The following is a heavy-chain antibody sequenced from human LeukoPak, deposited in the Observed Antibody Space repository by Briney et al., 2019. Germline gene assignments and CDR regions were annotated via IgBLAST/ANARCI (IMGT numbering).Heavy chain of an antibody. CDR3: ARHEGAAAADADYFDY. J-gene: IGHJ4*02. D-gene: IGHD6-13*01. CDR2: IYYSGST. Sequence: PSETLSLTCTVSGGSISSSDYYWGWIRQPPGKGLEWIGSIYYSGSTYYNPSLKSRVTISVDTSKNQFSLKLSSVTAADTAVYYCARHEGAAAADADYFDYWGQGTLVTVSS. CDR1: GGSISSSDYY. V-gene: IGHV4-39*01.